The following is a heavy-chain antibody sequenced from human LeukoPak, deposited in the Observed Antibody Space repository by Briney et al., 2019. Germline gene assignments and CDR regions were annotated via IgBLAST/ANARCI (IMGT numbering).Heavy chain of an antibody. V-gene: IGHV3-21*01. D-gene: IGHD3-16*01. CDR2: ISSSSSYI. Sequence: GGSLRLSCAASGFTFSSYSVNWVRQAPGKGLEWVSSISSSSSYIYYADSVKGRFTISRDNAKNSLYLQMNSLRAEDTAVYYCARGGNSWGHYFDYWGQGTLVTVSS. CDR1: GFTFSSYS. J-gene: IGHJ4*02. CDR3: ARGGNSWGHYFDY.